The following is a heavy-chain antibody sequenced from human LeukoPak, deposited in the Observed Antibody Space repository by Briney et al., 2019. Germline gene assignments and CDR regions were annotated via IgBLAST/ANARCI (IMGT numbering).Heavy chain of an antibody. D-gene: IGHD6-6*01. V-gene: IGHV3-23*01. CDR1: GFTFSTFG. J-gene: IGHJ5*02. Sequence: PGGSLRLSCAASGFTFSTFGMIWVRQPPGKGLEWVSCIFHGGGEIHYADSVRGRFTISRDNSKSTLFLQMNSLRAEHTAVYYCAREGLVRGGALDLWGREPRVTVS. CDR3: AREGLVRGGALDL. CDR2: IFHGGGEI.